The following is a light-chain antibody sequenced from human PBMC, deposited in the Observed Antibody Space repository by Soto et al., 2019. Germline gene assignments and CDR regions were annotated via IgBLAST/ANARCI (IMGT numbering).Light chain of an antibody. CDR3: GADHGSGSKLV. Sequence: QSVLTQPPSASASLGASVTLTCTLSSGYSNYKVDWYQQRPGKGPRFVMRVGTGGIVGSKGDGIPDRFSVLGSGLNRYLTIKNIQEEDESDYHCGADHGSGSKLVFGGGTKLTVL. V-gene: IGLV9-49*01. J-gene: IGLJ2*01. CDR1: SGYSNYK. CDR2: VGTGGIVG.